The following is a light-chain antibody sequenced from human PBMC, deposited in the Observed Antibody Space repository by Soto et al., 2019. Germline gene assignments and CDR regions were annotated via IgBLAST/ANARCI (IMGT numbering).Light chain of an antibody. V-gene: IGLV2-14*01. CDR3: SSYTTNNAYV. Sequence: QSVLTQPASVSASPGQSISISCTGTSNDVGAFDYVSWYQQHPGKAPKLIIFEVFNRPSGVSTRFSGSKSGSTASLTISGLQAEDEADYFCSSYTTNNAYVFGGGTKVTVL. CDR2: EVF. CDR1: SNDVGAFDY. J-gene: IGLJ1*01.